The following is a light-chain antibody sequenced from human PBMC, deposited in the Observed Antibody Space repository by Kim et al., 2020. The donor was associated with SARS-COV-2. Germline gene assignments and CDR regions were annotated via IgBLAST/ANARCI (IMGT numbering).Light chain of an antibody. Sequence: DIQMTQSPSTLSAFVGDSVTITCRASQSISNWLAWYQQKPGKAPKLLIYKASSLESGVPSRFSGSGSETEFTLTISSLQPDDFATYYCQQYNTYWTFAQGTKVDIK. CDR2: KAS. CDR3: QQYNTYWT. J-gene: IGKJ1*01. CDR1: QSISNW. V-gene: IGKV1-5*03.